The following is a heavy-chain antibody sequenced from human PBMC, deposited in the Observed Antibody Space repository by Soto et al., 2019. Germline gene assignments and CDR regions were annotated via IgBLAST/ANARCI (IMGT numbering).Heavy chain of an antibody. V-gene: IGHV1-3*01. CDR1: GYTFTSYA. D-gene: IGHD3-3*01. CDR3: ARDLLRFLEWPRPYFDY. J-gene: IGHJ4*02. CDR2: INAGNGNT. Sequence: GASVKVSCKASGYTFTSYAMHWVRQAPGQRLEWMGWINAGNGNTKYSQKFQGRVTITRDTSASTAYMELSSLRSEDTAVYYCARDLLRFLEWPRPYFDYWGQGTLVTVSS.